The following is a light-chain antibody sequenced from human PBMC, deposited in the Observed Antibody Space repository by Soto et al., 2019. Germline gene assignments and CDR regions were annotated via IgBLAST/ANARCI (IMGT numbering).Light chain of an antibody. J-gene: IGKJ1*01. CDR2: GAS. CDR3: QQYNNWPRT. CDR1: QGISSY. Sequence: MTQSPSSFSASTGDRVTITCRASQGISSYLAWYQHQPGQAPRLLIYGASTRATGIPARFSGSGSGTEFTLTISSLQSEDFAVYYCQQYNNWPRTFGQGTKVDIK. V-gene: IGKV3-15*01.